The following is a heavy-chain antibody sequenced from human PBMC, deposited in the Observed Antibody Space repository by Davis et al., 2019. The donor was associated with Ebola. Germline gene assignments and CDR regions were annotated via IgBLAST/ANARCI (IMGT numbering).Heavy chain of an antibody. CDR1: GGSFSGYY. CDR2: INHSGST. Sequence: MPSETLSLTCAVYGGSFSGYYWSWIRQPPGKGLEWIGEINHSGSTNYNPSLKSRVTISVDTSKNQFSLKLSSVTAADTAVYYCARYSGYDELGFDYWGQGTLVTVSS. J-gene: IGHJ4*02. CDR3: ARYSGYDELGFDY. D-gene: IGHD5-12*01. V-gene: IGHV4-34*01.